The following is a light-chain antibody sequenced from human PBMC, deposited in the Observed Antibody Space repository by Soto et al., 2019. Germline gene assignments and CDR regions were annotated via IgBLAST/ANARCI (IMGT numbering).Light chain of an antibody. CDR1: QAVVSSF. V-gene: IGKV3-20*01. J-gene: IGKJ4*01. CDR2: GAT. CDR3: QQYGT. Sequence: EIVLTQSPGTLSLSPGERATLSCRASQAVVSSFLAWYQQKPDQAPRLLIYGATTRATGIPDRFSGSVSGTDFTLTISRLEPEDFAVYYCQQYGTFGGGTKVEIK.